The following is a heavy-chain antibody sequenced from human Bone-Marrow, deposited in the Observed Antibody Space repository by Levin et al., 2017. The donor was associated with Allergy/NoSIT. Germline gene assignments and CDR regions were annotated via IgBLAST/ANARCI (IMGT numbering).Heavy chain of an antibody. CDR2: ISARDGST. J-gene: IGHJ4*02. D-gene: IGHD6-19*01. V-gene: IGHV3-23*01. Sequence: GGSLRLSCAASGFTFSSFAMGWVRQAPGRGLEWVSVISARDGSTHYTDSVKGRFTISRDNSKNTLYLQMNSLRAEDTAVYYCAKRATGGATWLGENWGQGTLVTVSS. CDR1: GFTFSSFA. CDR3: AKRATGGATWLGEN.